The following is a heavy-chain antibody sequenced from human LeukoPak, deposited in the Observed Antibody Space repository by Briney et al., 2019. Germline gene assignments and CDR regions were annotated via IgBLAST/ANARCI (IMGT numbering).Heavy chain of an antibody. CDR3: ARGNSAFNYDFWSGQLYYYYYMDV. CDR2: INHSGST. D-gene: IGHD3-3*01. CDR1: GGSFSGYY. J-gene: IGHJ6*03. V-gene: IGHV4-34*01. Sequence: SETLSLTCAVYGGSFSGYYWSWIRQPPGKGLEWIGEINHSGSTNYNPSLKSRVTISVDTSKNQFSLKLSSVTAADTAVYYCARGNSAFNYDFWSGQLYYYYYMDVWGKGTTVTISS.